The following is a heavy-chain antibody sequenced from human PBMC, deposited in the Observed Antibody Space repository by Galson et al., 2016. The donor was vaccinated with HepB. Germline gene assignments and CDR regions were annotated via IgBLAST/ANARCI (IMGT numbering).Heavy chain of an antibody. D-gene: IGHD3-16*01. V-gene: IGHV3-48*02. J-gene: IGHJ4*02. CDR3: ARDDYFRLGY. Sequence: SLRLSCAASGFILSVYNMNWARQAPGKGLEWIAWITSSSDTMYYADSVKGRFTISRDNAKNLLYLEMNSLRDEDTAVYYCARDDYFRLGYWGQGTLVTVSS. CDR2: ITSSSDTM. CDR1: GFILSVYN.